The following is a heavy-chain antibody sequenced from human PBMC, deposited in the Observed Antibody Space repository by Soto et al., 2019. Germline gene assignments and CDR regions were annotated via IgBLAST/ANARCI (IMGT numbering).Heavy chain of an antibody. J-gene: IGHJ4*02. CDR3: ARDHIGAPGTSLPH. CDR2: IGTAGDT. V-gene: IGHV3-13*01. D-gene: IGHD1-1*01. CDR1: GFTLSSYD. Sequence: GGSLRLSFAASGFTLSSYDMHWVRQATGKGLEWVSAIGTAGDTYYPGSVKGRFTISRDNSKNTLYLQMNSLRVEDTAVYYCARDHIGAPGTSLPHWGQGTLVTVSS.